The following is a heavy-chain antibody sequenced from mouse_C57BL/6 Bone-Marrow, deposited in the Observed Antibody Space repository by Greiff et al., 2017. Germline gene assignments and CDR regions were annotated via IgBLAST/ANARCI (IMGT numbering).Heavy chain of an antibody. J-gene: IGHJ3*01. CDR2: ISSGGSYT. Sequence: EVKLEESGGDLVKPGGSLKLSCAASGFTFSSYGMSWVRQTPDTRLEWVATISSGGSYTYYPDSVKGRFTISRDNAKNTLYLQMSSLKSEDTAMYYCARLYGYYAWFAYWGQGTLVTVSA. CDR1: GFTFSSYG. CDR3: ARLYGYYAWFAY. V-gene: IGHV5-6*02. D-gene: IGHD2-3*01.